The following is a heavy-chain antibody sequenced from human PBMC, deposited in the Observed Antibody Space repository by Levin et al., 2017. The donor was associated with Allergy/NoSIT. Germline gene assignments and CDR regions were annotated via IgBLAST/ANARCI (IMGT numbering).Heavy chain of an antibody. CDR1: GFTFSSYA. CDR3: ARDVFGRWELRFDY. D-gene: IGHD1-26*01. CDR2: ISYDGTNK. J-gene: IGHJ4*02. V-gene: IGHV3-30-3*01. Sequence: PGESLKISCAASGFTFSSYAMHWVRQAPGKGLEWVAVISYDGTNKYYADSVKGRFTISRDNSKNTLYLQMNSLRAEDTAVYYCARDVFGRWELRFDYWGQGTLVTVSS.